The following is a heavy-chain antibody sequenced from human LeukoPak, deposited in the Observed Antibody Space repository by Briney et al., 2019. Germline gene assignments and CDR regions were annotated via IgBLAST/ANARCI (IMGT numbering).Heavy chain of an antibody. J-gene: IGHJ4*02. V-gene: IGHV3-53*01. CDR3: AKERATTTAFDY. CDR2: MTTSGTT. Sequence: GGSLRLSCAASGFTVSSNYMTWVRQAPGKGLEWVSIMTTSGTTHHADSGKGRFTISRDNSKNTLYLQMNSLRAEDTAVYYCAKERATTTAFDYWGQGTLVTVSS. D-gene: IGHD1-26*01. CDR1: GFTVSSNY.